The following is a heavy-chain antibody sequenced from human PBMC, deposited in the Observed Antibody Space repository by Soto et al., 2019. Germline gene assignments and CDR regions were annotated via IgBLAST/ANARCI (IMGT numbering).Heavy chain of an antibody. Sequence: SVKVSCKASGGTFSSYAISWVRQAPGQGLEWMGGIIPIFGTANYAQKFQGRVTITADESTSTAYMELSSLRSEDTAVYYCARYCSSTSWRETAYYYYYGMDVWGQGTTVTVSS. V-gene: IGHV1-69*13. CDR3: ARYCSSTSWRETAYYYYYGMDV. D-gene: IGHD2-2*01. J-gene: IGHJ6*02. CDR1: GGTFSSYA. CDR2: IIPIFGTA.